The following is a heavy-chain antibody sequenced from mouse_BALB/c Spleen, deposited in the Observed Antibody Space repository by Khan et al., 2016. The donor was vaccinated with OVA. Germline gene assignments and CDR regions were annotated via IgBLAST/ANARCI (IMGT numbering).Heavy chain of an antibody. D-gene: IGHD3-3*01. CDR1: DYSITSDYA. CDR2: ITYSGRT. CDR3: SGGRAY. Sequence: EVQLQESGPGLVKPSQSLSLTCTVTDYSITSDYAWNWIRQFPGNRLEWMGYITYSGRTSYTPSLKSRISITRDTSKNQFFLQLNSVTIDDTATYYCSGGRAYWGQGTLVTVSA. V-gene: IGHV3-2*02. J-gene: IGHJ3*01.